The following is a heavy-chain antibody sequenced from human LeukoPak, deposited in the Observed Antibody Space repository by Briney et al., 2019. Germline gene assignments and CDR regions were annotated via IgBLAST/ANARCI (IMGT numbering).Heavy chain of an antibody. Sequence: ASVKVSCKASGGTFSSYAISGVRQAPGQGLEWMGGIIPIFGTANYAQKFQGRVTITADESTSTAYMELSSLRSEDTAVYYCARGVSLNYGDSLDYWGQGTLVTVSS. V-gene: IGHV1-69*13. CDR2: IIPIFGTA. CDR1: GGTFSSYA. D-gene: IGHD4-17*01. J-gene: IGHJ4*02. CDR3: ARGVSLNYGDSLDY.